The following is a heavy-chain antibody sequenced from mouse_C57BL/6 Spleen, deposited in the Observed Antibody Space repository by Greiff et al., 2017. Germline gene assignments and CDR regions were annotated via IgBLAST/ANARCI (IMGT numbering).Heavy chain of an antibody. CDR3: ARDRDYFDY. D-gene: IGHD2-14*01. CDR1: GYTFTDYY. J-gene: IGHJ2*01. Sequence: VQLQQSGPVLVKPGASVKMSCKASGYTFTDYYMNWVKQSHGKSLEWIGVINPYNGGTSYNQKFKGKATLTVDKSSSTAYMELNSLTSEDSAVYYCARDRDYFDYWGQGTTLTVSS. CDR2: INPYNGGT. V-gene: IGHV1-19*01.